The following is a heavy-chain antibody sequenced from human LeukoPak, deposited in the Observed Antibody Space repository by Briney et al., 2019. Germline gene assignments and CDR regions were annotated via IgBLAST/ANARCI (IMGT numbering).Heavy chain of an antibody. D-gene: IGHD5-18*01. CDR2: IYRGGTT. CDR1: RFTVRRNH. V-gene: IGHV3-53*04. CDR3: ARGGYTYGSNYYYAMDV. J-gene: IGHJ6*02. Sequence: GGPLTLLCAASRFTVRRNHKIWLPQAPGKGLECVSLIYRGGTTYYAVSVKGRYPIYRHNSMNTLYLQMNSLRAEDTAVYYCARGGYTYGSNYYYAMDVWGQGTTVSASS.